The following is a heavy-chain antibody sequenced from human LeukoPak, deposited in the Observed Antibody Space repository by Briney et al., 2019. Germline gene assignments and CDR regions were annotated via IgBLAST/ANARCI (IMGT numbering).Heavy chain of an antibody. J-gene: IGHJ4*02. CDR2: IIPIFGTA. CDR3: ARDRGGSYYDYFDY. V-gene: IGHV1-69*13. D-gene: IGHD1-26*01. CDR1: GGTFSSYA. Sequence: GASVKVSCKASGGTFSSYAISWVRQAPGQGLEWMGGIIPIFGTANYAQKFQGRVTITADESTSTAYMELSSLRSEDTAVYYCARDRGGSYYDYFDYWGQGTLVTVSS.